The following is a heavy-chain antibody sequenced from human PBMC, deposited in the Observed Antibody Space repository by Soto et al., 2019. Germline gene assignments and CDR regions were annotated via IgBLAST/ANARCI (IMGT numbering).Heavy chain of an antibody. D-gene: IGHD2-15*01. J-gene: IGHJ6*02. CDR2: IYYSGST. Sequence: PSETLSLTYTVSGGSISSSSYYWGWIRQPPGKGLEWIGSIYYSGSTYYNPSLKSRVTISVDTSKNQFSLKLSSVTAADTAVYYCARRVAATQYYYYYGMDVWGQGTTVTVSS. CDR1: GGSISSSSYY. CDR3: ARRVAATQYYYYYGMDV. V-gene: IGHV4-39*01.